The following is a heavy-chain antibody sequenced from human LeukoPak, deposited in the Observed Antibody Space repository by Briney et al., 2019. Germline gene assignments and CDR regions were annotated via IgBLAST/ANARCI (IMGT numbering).Heavy chain of an antibody. J-gene: IGHJ3*02. D-gene: IGHD5-18*01. CDR2: ISWNSGSI. Sequence: GGSLRLSCAASGFTFDDYAMHWVRQAPGKGLEWVSGISWNSGSIGYADSVKGRFTISRDNAKNSLYLQMNSLRAEDTALYYCAKDETPENTASLAFDIWGQGTMVTVSS. V-gene: IGHV3-9*01. CDR1: GFTFDDYA. CDR3: AKDETPENTASLAFDI.